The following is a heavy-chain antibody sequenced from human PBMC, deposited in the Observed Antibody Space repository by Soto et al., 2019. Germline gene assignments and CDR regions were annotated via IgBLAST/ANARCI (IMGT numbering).Heavy chain of an antibody. Sequence: QPPLQASGPGLVKPSETLSLTCNVSGVSLSSNIHYWGWIRQSPGTGLEWIASIFYRGTTYQSPSLRSRVTISLDTSKNKFALNLTSVTAADTAVYYFVRRPRMATWILNTDGTDMWCQGTMVSVSS. CDR3: VRRPRMATWILNTDGTDM. J-gene: IGHJ3*02. V-gene: IGHV4-39*01. CDR1: GVSLSSNIHY. D-gene: IGHD3-9*01. CDR2: IFYRGTT.